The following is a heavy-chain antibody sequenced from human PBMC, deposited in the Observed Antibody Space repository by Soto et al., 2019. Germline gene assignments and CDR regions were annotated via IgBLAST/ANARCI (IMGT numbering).Heavy chain of an antibody. CDR1: GFTFSSYW. J-gene: IGHJ6*02. CDR3: ARNHDFWSGYPAYYYYYGMDV. CDR2: IKQDGSEK. V-gene: IGHV3-7*05. D-gene: IGHD3-3*01. Sequence: GGSLRLACAASGFTFSSYWMSWVRQAPGKGLEWVANIKQDGSEKYYVDSVKGRFTISRDNAKNSLYLQMNSLRAEDTAVYYCARNHDFWSGYPAYYYYYGMDVSGQGTTVPVSS.